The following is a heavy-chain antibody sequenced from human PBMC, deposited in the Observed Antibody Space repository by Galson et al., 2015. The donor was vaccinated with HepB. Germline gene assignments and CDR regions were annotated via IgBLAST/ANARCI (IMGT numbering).Heavy chain of an antibody. CDR2: ISSSSYI. V-gene: IGHV3-21*01. Sequence: SLRLSCAASGFTFSSYGMHWVRQAPGKGLEWVSSISSSSYIYYADSLKGRFTVSRDNAKNSLYLQMNSLRAEDTAVYYCARGGYCSSTSCSNYYYIDVWGKGTTVTVSS. D-gene: IGHD2-2*01. CDR1: GFTFSSYG. CDR3: ARGGYCSSTSCSNYYYIDV. J-gene: IGHJ6*03.